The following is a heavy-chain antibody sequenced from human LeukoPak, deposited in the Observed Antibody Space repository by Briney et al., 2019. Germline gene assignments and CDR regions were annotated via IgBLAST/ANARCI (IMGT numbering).Heavy chain of an antibody. CDR1: GFTFSDYW. J-gene: IGHJ3*02. CDR3: AREEITVTDAFDI. Sequence: GGSLRLSCAASGFTFSDYWMHWVRQAPGKGPVWVSRVNSDGSTTSYADSVKGRISISRDNAKNTLYLQMNSLRAEDTAVYYCAREEITVTDAFDIWGLGTMVTVSS. V-gene: IGHV3-74*01. D-gene: IGHD4-17*01. CDR2: VNSDGSTT.